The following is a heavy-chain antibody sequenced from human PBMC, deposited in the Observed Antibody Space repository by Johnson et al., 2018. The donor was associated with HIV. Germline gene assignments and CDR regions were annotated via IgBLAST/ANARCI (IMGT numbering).Heavy chain of an antibody. J-gene: IGHJ3*02. CDR3: ASGDVFDI. CDR2: INWNGGRT. Sequence: VQLVESGGGLVQPGGSLRLSCAASGFTFDDHGMRWVRQAPGKGLEWVSGINWNGGRTGYADSVKGRFTISRDNAKNSLYLQMNSLRVEDTAVYYCASGDVFDIWGQGTVVTVSS. CDR1: GFTFDDHG. V-gene: IGHV3-20*04.